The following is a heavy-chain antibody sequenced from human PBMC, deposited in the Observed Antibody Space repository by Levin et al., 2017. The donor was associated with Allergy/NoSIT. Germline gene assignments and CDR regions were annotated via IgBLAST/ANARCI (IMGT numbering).Heavy chain of an antibody. J-gene: IGHJ4*02. D-gene: IGHD2-15*01. CDR1: GFTISIYW. CDR2: INQDGSEK. V-gene: IGHV3-7*01. CDR3: ARYHSGGSCYDN. Sequence: GESLKISCEASGFTISIYWMSWVRQAPGKGLEWVANINQDGSEKYYVDSVKGRFTISRDNAKNSLYLQMNSLRADDTAVYYCARYHSGGSCYDNWVQGTLVTVSS.